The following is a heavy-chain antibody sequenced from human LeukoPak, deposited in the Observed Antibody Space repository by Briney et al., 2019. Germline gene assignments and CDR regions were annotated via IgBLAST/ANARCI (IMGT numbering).Heavy chain of an antibody. CDR2: ISGSGGST. CDR1: GFTFSSYS. CDR3: AKVEIAAAGTWDPGY. Sequence: SGGSLRLSCAASGFTFSSYSMNWVRQAPGKGLEWVSAISGSGGSTYYADSVKGRFTISRDNSKNTLYLQMNSLRAEDTAVYYCAKVEIAAAGTWDPGYWGQGTLVTVSS. D-gene: IGHD6-13*01. J-gene: IGHJ4*02. V-gene: IGHV3-23*01.